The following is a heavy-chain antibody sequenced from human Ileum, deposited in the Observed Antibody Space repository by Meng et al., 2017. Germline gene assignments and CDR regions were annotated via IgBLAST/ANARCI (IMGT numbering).Heavy chain of an antibody. CDR2: IHHSGRT. J-gene: IGHJ4*02. V-gene: IGHV4-34*01. CDR3: VRGPARETHDFDY. D-gene: IGHD1-26*01. Sequence: QVHLIQWGAGLFTPSDPLSLPCAVFGGSFHASSWSWVRQSPGKGLEWIGHIHHSGRTNYKSSLERRVTISVDTSKSQFSLKLTSVTAADTAMYYCVRGPARETHDFDYWGQGALVTVSS. CDR1: GGSFHASS.